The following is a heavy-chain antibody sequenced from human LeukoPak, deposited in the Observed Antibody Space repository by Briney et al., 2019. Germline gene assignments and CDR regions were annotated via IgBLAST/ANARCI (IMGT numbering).Heavy chain of an antibody. D-gene: IGHD3-9*01. V-gene: IGHV1-58*01. Sequence: SVKVSCKASGFTFTSSAVQWVRQARGQRLEWIGWIVVGSGNTNYAQKFQERVTITRDMSTSTAYMELGSLRSEDTAVYYCAAEGYDILTDDDAFDIWGQGTMVTVSS. CDR3: AAEGYDILTDDDAFDI. CDR1: GFTFTSSA. CDR2: IVVGSGNT. J-gene: IGHJ3*02.